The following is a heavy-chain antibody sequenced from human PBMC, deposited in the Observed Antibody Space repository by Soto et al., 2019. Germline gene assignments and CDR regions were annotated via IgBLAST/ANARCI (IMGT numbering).Heavy chain of an antibody. V-gene: IGHV3-30*18. Sequence: QVQLVESGGGVVQPGRSLRLSCAASGFTFSSYGMHWVRQAPGKGLEWVAVISYDGSNKYYADSVKGRFTISRDNSKNTLYLHMNRLGAEDTAVYYCAKDRYSYGSVWVLDPWGQGTQVTVSS. CDR1: GFTFSSYG. J-gene: IGHJ5*02. CDR2: ISYDGSNK. D-gene: IGHD5-18*01. CDR3: AKDRYSYGSVWVLDP.